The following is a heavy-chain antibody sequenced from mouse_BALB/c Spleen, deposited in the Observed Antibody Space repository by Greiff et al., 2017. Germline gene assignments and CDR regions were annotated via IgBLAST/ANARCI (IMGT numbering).Heavy chain of an antibody. CDR1: GYTFTDYA. CDR3: ARAFTTTMDY. V-gene: IGHV1S137*01. CDR2: ISTYYGDA. Sequence: VKLMESGAELVRPGVSVKISCKGSGYTFTDYAMHWVKQSHAKSLEWIGVISTYYGDASYNQKFKGKATMTVDKSSSTAYMELARLTSEDSAIYYCARAFTTTMDYWGQGTSVTVSS. D-gene: IGHD1-1*01. J-gene: IGHJ4*01.